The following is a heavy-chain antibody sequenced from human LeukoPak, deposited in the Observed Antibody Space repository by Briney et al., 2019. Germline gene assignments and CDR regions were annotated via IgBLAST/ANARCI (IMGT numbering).Heavy chain of an antibody. CDR3: ARHEEYCSSTSCYLDI. D-gene: IGHD2-2*01. CDR2: INHSGST. V-gene: IGHV4-34*01. J-gene: IGHJ3*02. Sequence: SETLSLTCAVYGGSFSGYYWSWIRQPPGKGLEWIGEINHSGSTNYNPSLKSRVTISVDTSKNQFSLKLSSVTAADTAVYYCARHEEYCSSTSCYLDIWGQGTMVTVSS. CDR1: GGSFSGYY.